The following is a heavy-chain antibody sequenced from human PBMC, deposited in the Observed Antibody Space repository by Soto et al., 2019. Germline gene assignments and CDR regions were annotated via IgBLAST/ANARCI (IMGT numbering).Heavy chain of an antibody. CDR3: ARAFHYGDYANYYYYGMDV. V-gene: IGHV1-69*01. CDR2: IIPIFGTA. Sequence: QVQLVQSGAEVKKPGSSVEVSCKASGGTFSSYAISWVRQAPGQGLEWMGGIIPIFGTANYAQKFQGRVTITADESTSTAYMELSSLRSEDTAVYYCARAFHYGDYANYYYYGMDVWGQGTTVTVSS. CDR1: GGTFSSYA. J-gene: IGHJ6*02. D-gene: IGHD4-17*01.